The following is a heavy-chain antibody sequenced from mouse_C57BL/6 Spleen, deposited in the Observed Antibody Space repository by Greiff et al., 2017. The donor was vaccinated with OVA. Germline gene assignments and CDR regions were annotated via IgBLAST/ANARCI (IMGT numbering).Heavy chain of an antibody. V-gene: IGHV1-61*01. CDR2: IYPSDSET. D-gene: IGHD2-3*01. Sequence: QVQLQQPGAELVRPGSSVKLSCKASGYTFTSYWMDWVKQRPGQGLEWIGNIYPSDSETHYNQKFKDKATLTVDKSSSTAYMQLSSLTSEDSAVYYCARWDDGYYGYWGQGTTLTVAS. CDR1: GYTFTSYW. CDR3: ARWDDGYYGY. J-gene: IGHJ2*01.